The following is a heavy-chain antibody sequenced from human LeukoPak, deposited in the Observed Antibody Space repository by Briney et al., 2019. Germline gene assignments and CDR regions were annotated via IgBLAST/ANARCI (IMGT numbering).Heavy chain of an antibody. J-gene: IGHJ4*02. V-gene: IGHV3-23*01. CDR1: GFTFGNYA. CDR3: AKGLWFGEI. Sequence: PGGSLRLSCTASGFTFGNYAMTWVRQAPGKGLEWVSSISGTGGRTYSADSVKGRFTISRDNSKNTLYLQMNSLRAEDTAVYYCAKGLWFGEIWGQGTLVTVSS. D-gene: IGHD3-10*01. CDR2: ISGTGGRT.